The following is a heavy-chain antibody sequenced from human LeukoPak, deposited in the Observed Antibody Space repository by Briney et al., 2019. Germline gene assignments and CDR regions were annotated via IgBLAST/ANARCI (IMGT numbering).Heavy chain of an antibody. CDR2: ISTTGGTI. Sequence: GGSLRLSCVGSGFTFTNYEMTWVRQAPGKGLEWLSFISTTGGTIYYADSVKGRFSISRDNARDSQYLQMNGLRAGETAVYFFARDSYLRIDIWGKGTMVTVSS. V-gene: IGHV3-48*03. CDR1: GFTFTNYE. J-gene: IGHJ3*02. CDR3: ARDSYLRIDI. D-gene: IGHD5-18*01.